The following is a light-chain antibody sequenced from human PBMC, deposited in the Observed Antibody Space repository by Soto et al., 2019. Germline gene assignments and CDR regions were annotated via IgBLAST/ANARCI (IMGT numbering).Light chain of an antibody. J-gene: IGLJ2*01. V-gene: IGLV1-40*01. CDR3: QSYDSSLTGPKVL. CDR1: SSNIGAGYV. Sequence: QSVLTQPPSVSGAPGQRVTISCTGSSSNIGAGYVVHWYQQFPGTAPKLLIYGNSNRPSGVPARFSGSKSGSSASLAITGLQAEDEADYYCQSYDSSLTGPKVLFGGGTKLTVL. CDR2: GNS.